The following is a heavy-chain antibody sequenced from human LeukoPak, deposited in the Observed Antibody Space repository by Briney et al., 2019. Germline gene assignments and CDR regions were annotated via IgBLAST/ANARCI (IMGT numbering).Heavy chain of an antibody. J-gene: IGHJ6*03. CDR1: GYTFTSYG. D-gene: IGHD1-1*01. CDR3: ARDKQLYWSHYHYRYMDV. Sequence: ASVKVSCKASGYTFTSYGISWVRQAPRQGLEWRGWINPNSGGTKYAQKFQGRVTMTRDTTISTVYMELSRLRSDDTVVYYCARDKQLYWSHYHYRYMDVWGKGTTVTVSS. CDR2: INPNSGGT. V-gene: IGHV1-2*02.